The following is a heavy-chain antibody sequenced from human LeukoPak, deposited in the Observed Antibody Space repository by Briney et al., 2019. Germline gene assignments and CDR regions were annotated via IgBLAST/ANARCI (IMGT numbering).Heavy chain of an antibody. Sequence: GGSLRLSCVVSGFTFSSYAMSWVRQAPGKGLEWVSDISGGGGGTSYADSVKGRFTISRDNSKSTLYLQMNSLRAEDTAVYYCAKDLDAYCGDCPFDYWGQGTLVTVSS. D-gene: IGHD2-21*01. CDR1: GFTFSSYA. CDR2: ISGGGGGT. J-gene: IGHJ4*02. V-gene: IGHV3-23*01. CDR3: AKDLDAYCGDCPFDY.